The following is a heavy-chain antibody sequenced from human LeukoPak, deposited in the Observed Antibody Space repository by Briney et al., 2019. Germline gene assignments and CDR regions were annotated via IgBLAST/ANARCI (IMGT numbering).Heavy chain of an antibody. CDR2: VYYSGTT. CDR3: ARSPIAVDDKEDYYYYYMDV. Sequence: PSETLSLTCTVSDGSVSSGGCYWTWIRQHPGKGLEWIGYVYYSGTTYYDPSLKSRVTISVDTSEDQFSLKLSSVTAADTAVYYCARSPIAVDDKEDYYYYYMDVWGKGTTVTVSS. J-gene: IGHJ6*03. D-gene: IGHD3-9*01. V-gene: IGHV4-31*03. CDR1: DGSVSSGGCY.